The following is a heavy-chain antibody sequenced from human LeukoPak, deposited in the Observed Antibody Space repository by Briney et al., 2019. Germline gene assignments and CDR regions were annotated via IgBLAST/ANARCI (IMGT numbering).Heavy chain of an antibody. CDR3: ARDRHSSGYYYGMDI. Sequence: ASVKVSCKASGYTFTSYYMHWVRQAPGQGLEWMGIINPSGGSTSYAQKFQGRVTMTRDTSTSTVYMELSSLRSEDTAVYYCARDRHSSGYYYGMDIWGQGTTVTVPS. D-gene: IGHD6-19*01. CDR1: GYTFTSYY. CDR2: INPSGGST. J-gene: IGHJ6*02. V-gene: IGHV1-46*01.